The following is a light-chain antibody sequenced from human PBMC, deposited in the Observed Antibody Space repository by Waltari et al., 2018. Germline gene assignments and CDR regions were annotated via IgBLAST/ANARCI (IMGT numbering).Light chain of an antibody. CDR1: QTISKF. CDR2: GAS. Sequence: DIQLTQSPSSLSASIGDRITITCRTSQTISKFLNWDQQKRCKAPKLLISGASNLQSGVPLSFSGIGSGTDFTLTISSLQPEDFATYYCQQTYSIPYTFGQGTNLEIK. J-gene: IGKJ2*01. V-gene: IGKV1-39*01. CDR3: QQTYSIPYT.